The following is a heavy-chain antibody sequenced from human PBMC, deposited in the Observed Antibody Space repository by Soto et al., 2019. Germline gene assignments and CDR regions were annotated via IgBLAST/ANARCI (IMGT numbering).Heavy chain of an antibody. CDR3: ARQHYYDSSGYYTWN. V-gene: IGHV4-34*01. Sequence: PSETLSLTCAVYGGSFSGYYWTWIRQPPGTGLEWIATVHYSGSTYYTPSLKNRVTISADTSNNQFSLRLNSVTAADTAVYYCARQHYYDSSGYYTWNWGQGTLVTVSS. CDR1: GGSFSGYY. D-gene: IGHD3-22*01. J-gene: IGHJ4*02. CDR2: VHYSGST.